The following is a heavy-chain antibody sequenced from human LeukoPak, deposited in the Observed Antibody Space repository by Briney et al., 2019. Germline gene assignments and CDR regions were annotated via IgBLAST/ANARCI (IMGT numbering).Heavy chain of an antibody. V-gene: IGHV3-73*01. J-gene: IGHJ4*02. Sequence: GGSLRLSCAASGFTFSGSAMHWVRQASGKGLEWVGRIRSKGNTYATAYAASVKGRFTISRVDSKNTAYLQMNSLKTEDTAVYYCTRGPDYYDSSGLDYWGQGTLVTVSS. CDR3: TRGPDYYDSSGLDY. CDR1: GFTFSGSA. D-gene: IGHD3-22*01. CDR2: IRSKGNTYAT.